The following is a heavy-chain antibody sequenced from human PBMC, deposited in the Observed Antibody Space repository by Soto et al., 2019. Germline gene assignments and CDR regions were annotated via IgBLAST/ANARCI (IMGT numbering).Heavy chain of an antibody. CDR2: IWYDGSNK. CDR1: GFTFSSYG. Sequence: QVQLVESGGGVVQPGRSLRLSCAASGFTFSSYGMHWVRQAPGKGLEWVAVIWYDGSNKYYADSVKGRFTISRDNSKNTLYLQMNSLRAEDTAVYYCARDGGPGCYYFWYFDLWGRGTLVTVSS. CDR3: ARDGGPGCYYFWYFDL. D-gene: IGHD1-26*01. V-gene: IGHV3-33*01. J-gene: IGHJ2*01.